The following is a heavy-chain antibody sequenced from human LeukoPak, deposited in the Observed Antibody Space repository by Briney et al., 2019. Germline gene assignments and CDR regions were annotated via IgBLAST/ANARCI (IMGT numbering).Heavy chain of an antibody. V-gene: IGHV4-34*01. Sequence: SETLSLTCAVYGGSFSGYYWSWIRQPPGQGQDWNGEINHSGSTNYNPSLTSRVTISVYTSKNQFSLKLSSVTAADTAVYYCARWRTSGYSSSWHRYYYYYGMDVWGKGTTATVSS. CDR2: INHSGST. CDR3: ARWRTSGYSSSWHRYYYYYGMDV. J-gene: IGHJ6*04. CDR1: GGSFSGYY. D-gene: IGHD6-13*01.